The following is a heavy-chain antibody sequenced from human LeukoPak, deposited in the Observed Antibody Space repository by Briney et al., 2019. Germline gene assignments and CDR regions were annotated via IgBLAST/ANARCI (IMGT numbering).Heavy chain of an antibody. D-gene: IGHD3-22*01. CDR2: ISYDGSNK. Sequence: GGSLRLSCAASGFTFSSYGMHWVRQAPGKGLEWVAFISYDGSNKYYADSVKGRFTISRDNSKNTLYLQMNSLRAEDTAVYYCASGTLYYDSSGSDYWGQGTLVTVSS. J-gene: IGHJ4*02. V-gene: IGHV3-30*03. CDR3: ASGTLYYDSSGSDY. CDR1: GFTFSSYG.